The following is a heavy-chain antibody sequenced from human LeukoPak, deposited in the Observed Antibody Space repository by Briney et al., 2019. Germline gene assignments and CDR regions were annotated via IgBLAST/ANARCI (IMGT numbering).Heavy chain of an antibody. D-gene: IGHD3-10*01. CDR1: GFTFSSNA. CDR3: AKDSTSGTWFGKFDY. Sequence: GGSLRLSCAASGFTFSSNAMSWVRQAPGKGLEWVSAISGSGGSTYYADSVKGRFTIYRDNSKSTLYLQMNSLRAEDTAVYFCAKDSTSGTWFGKFDYWGQGTLVTVSS. V-gene: IGHV3-23*01. J-gene: IGHJ4*02. CDR2: ISGSGGST.